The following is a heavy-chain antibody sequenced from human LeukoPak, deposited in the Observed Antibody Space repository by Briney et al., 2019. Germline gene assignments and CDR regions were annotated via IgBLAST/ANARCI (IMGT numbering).Heavy chain of an antibody. CDR3: ARDRKPSSGWFFDY. CDR2: INPSSGGT. D-gene: IGHD6-19*01. CDR1: GYTFTGYY. V-gene: IGHV1-2*02. J-gene: IGHJ4*02. Sequence: ASVKVSCKASGYTFTGYYMHWVRQAPGQGLEWMGWINPSSGGTNYAQKFQGRVTMTRDTSISTAYMELSRLRSDDTAVYYCARDRKPSSGWFFDYWGQGTLVTVSS.